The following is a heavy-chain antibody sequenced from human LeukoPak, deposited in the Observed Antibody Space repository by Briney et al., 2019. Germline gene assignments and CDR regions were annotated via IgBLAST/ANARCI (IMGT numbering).Heavy chain of an antibody. Sequence: SDPLSLTCSVWGGPISIYYWRCMRDPPGRALECFGYIYYCGYTTYNPALKSRATTSVDTSKNQFSLKLSSVTAADTAVYYCARGTMMVGPWGQGTLVTVPS. D-gene: IGHD3-22*01. V-gene: IGHV4-59*07. CDR1: GGPISIYY. CDR3: ARGTMMVGP. CDR2: IYYCGYT. J-gene: IGHJ4*02.